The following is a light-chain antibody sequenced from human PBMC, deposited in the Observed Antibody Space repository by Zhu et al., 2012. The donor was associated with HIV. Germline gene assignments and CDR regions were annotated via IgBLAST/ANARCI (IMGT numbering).Light chain of an antibody. CDR1: QSISNW. CDR2: KAS. Sequence: DIQMTQSPSTLSASVGDRVTITCRASQSISNWLAWYQQKPGKAPKLLIYKASSLESGVPSRFSGSGSGTEFTLTISSLQPDDFATYYCQQYESYSTFGQGTKVE. J-gene: IGKJ1*01. CDR3: QQYESYST. V-gene: IGKV1-5*03.